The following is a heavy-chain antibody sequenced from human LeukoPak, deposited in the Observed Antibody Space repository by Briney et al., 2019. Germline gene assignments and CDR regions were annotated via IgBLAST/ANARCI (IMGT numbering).Heavy chain of an antibody. J-gene: IGHJ6*02. Sequence: SETLSLTCAVSGGSISSGGYYWSWIRQHPGKGLEWIGYIYYSGSTYYNPSLKSRVTISVDTSKNQFSLKLSSVTAADTAVYYCARGDSNYEDYYYGMDVWGQETTVTVSS. CDR1: GGSISSGGYY. V-gene: IGHV4-31*11. D-gene: IGHD4-4*01. CDR3: ARGDSNYEDYYYGMDV. CDR2: IYYSGST.